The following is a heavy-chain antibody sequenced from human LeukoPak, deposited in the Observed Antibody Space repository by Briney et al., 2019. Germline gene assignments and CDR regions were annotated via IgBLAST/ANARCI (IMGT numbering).Heavy chain of an antibody. Sequence: GGSLRLSCAASGFTFSSYGIHWVRQAPGKGLEWVAFIRFDGSNIYYADSVKGRFTISRDNSRNTLYLQMNSLRAEDTAVYYCAKDRGRTTDYYYYMDVWGIGAPVTVSS. CDR2: IRFDGSNI. D-gene: IGHD3-10*01. V-gene: IGHV3-30*02. CDR3: AKDRGRTTDYYYYMDV. CDR1: GFTFSSYG. J-gene: IGHJ6*03.